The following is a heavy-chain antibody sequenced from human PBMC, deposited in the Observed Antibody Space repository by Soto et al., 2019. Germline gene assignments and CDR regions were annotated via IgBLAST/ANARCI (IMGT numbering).Heavy chain of an antibody. V-gene: IGHV4-39*01. CDR1: GGSISSSRCH. CDR2: IKYSGTT. CDR3: ARHGITGSYYDAFDI. Sequence: QLQLQESGPGLVKPSETLSLTCTVSGGSISSSRCHWGWIRQPPGKGLEWIASIKYSGTTFYNPYRKSRVTXPXAXSXXQFALKLSSVTAAEPAVYYCARHGITGSYYDAFDIWGQGTMVTVSS. J-gene: IGHJ3*02. D-gene: IGHD1-26*01.